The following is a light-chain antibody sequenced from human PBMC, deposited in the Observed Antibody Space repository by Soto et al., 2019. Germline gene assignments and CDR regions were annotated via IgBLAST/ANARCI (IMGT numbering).Light chain of an antibody. V-gene: IGLV2-14*01. J-gene: IGLJ1*01. Sequence: QSVLTQPASMSGSPGQSITISCTGTSRDVGAYNYVSWYQQHPGKAPKLIIYEVSNRPSGVSYRFTGSKSGNTASLTISGLQAEDEADHYCDSYVFGSTLDVFGTGTKVTVL. CDR3: DSYVFGSTLDV. CDR1: SRDVGAYNY. CDR2: EVS.